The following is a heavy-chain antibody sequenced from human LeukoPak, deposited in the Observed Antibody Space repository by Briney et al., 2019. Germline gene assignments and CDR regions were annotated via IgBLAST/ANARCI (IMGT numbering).Heavy chain of an antibody. CDR1: GFTFSSYG. J-gene: IGHJ4*02. V-gene: IGHV3-33*01. Sequence: GGSLRLSCAASGFTFSSYGMHWVRQAPGKGLEWVAVIWYDGSNKYYADSVKGRFTISRDNSKNTLYLQMNSLRAEDTAVYYCARDGDTMVRGVSPYFGYWGQGTLVTVSS. D-gene: IGHD3-10*01. CDR3: ARDGDTMVRGVSPYFGY. CDR2: IWYDGSNK.